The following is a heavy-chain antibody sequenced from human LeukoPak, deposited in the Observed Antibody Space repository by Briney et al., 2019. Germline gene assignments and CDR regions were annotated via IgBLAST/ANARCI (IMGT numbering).Heavy chain of an antibody. J-gene: IGHJ5*02. CDR3: ARDRDRYGYNNWFDP. D-gene: IGHD5-18*01. V-gene: IGHV4-59*11. CDR1: GGSISSHY. CDR2: IDYSGST. Sequence: PSETLSLTCTVSGGSISSHYWSWMRQSPGKGLEWIGYIDYSGSTNYNPSFKSRVTISVETSKNQFSLKLSSVTAADTAVYYCARDRDRYGYNNWFDPWGQGTLVTVSS.